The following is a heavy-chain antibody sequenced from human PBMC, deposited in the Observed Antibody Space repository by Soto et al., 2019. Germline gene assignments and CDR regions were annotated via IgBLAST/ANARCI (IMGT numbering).Heavy chain of an antibody. J-gene: IGHJ4*02. D-gene: IGHD2-15*01. V-gene: IGHV3-23*01. Sequence: EVQLLGSGGGLVQPGGSLRLSCAASGFTFSSYAMSWVRQAPGKGLEWVSSVSGSSGSKSYADSVKGRFTISRDNSKSTVYLQMNSLRAEDTAVYFCAKDWCSGTPCYCLENWGQGTLVTVSS. CDR3: AKDWCSGTPCYCLEN. CDR1: GFTFSSYA. CDR2: VSGSSGSK.